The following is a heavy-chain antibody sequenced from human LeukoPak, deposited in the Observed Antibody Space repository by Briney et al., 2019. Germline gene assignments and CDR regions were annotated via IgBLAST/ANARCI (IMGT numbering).Heavy chain of an antibody. CDR3: ARGPVVVVAATAYYYYMDV. V-gene: IGHV4-39*01. Sequence: SETLSLTCTVSGGSISSSSYYWGWIRQPPGKGLEWIGSIYYSGSSYYNPSLKSRVTISVDTSKNQFSLKLSSVTAADTAVYYCARGPVVVVAATAYYYYMDVWGKGTTVTISS. CDR2: IYYSGSS. CDR1: GGSISSSSYY. D-gene: IGHD2-15*01. J-gene: IGHJ6*03.